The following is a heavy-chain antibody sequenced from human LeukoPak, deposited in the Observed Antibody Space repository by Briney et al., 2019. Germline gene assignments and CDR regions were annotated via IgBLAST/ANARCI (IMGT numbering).Heavy chain of an antibody. CDR1: GGSISSYY. J-gene: IGHJ4*02. CDR2: IYYSGST. Sequence: SETLSLTCTVSGGSISSYYWSWIRQPPGKGLEWIGYIYYSGSTNYNPSLKSRVTISVDTSKNQFSLKLSSVTAADTAVYYCARDMAVAGPDYWGQGTLVTVSS. V-gene: IGHV4-59*01. CDR3: ARDMAVAGPDY. D-gene: IGHD6-19*01.